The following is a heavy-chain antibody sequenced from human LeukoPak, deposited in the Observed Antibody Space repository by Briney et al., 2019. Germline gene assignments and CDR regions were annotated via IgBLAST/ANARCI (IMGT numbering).Heavy chain of an antibody. Sequence: GGSLRLSCAASGFTFSSYGMHWVRQAPGKGLEWVAVISYDGSNKYYADSVKGRFTISRGNSKNTLYLQMNSLRAEDTAVYYCANIAAAGTSDFDYWGQGTLVTVSS. CDR3: ANIAAAGTSDFDY. D-gene: IGHD6-13*01. J-gene: IGHJ4*02. CDR1: GFTFSSYG. V-gene: IGHV3-30*18. CDR2: ISYDGSNK.